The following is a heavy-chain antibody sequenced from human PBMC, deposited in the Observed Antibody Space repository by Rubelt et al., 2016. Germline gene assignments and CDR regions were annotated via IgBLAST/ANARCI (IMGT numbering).Heavy chain of an antibody. J-gene: IGHJ2*01. Sequence: QVQLQESGPGLVKPSETLSLTCTVSGGSISSYYWSWIRQPPGKGLEWIGYIYYSGSTNYNPSLKSRVTITVRQFKNQVFLKVRSGTAADTAVEYRAGVPQYEGDPDWYFDLWGRGTLVTVSS. CDR2: IYYSGST. CDR1: GGSISSYY. D-gene: IGHD3-10*01. V-gene: IGHV4-59*01. CDR3: AGVPQYEGDPDWYFDL.